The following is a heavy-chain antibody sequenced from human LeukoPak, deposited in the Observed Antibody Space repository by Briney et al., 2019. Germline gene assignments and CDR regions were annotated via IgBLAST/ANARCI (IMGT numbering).Heavy chain of an antibody. CDR1: GFTFSDAW. CDR3: ATEYFGAFNF. J-gene: IGHJ4*02. CDR2: IKANKDGGTT. D-gene: IGHD3-10*01. V-gene: IGHV3-15*01. Sequence: GGSLRLSCSASGFTFSDAWMTWVRQAPGKGLEWVGRIKANKDGGTTESAAPVKGRITISRDDSKNMVYLQMNGLKIEGTAVYYCATEYFGAFNFWGQGSLVTVSS.